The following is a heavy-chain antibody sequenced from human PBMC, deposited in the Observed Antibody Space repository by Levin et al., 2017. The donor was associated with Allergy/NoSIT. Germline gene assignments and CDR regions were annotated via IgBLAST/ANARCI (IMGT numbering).Heavy chain of an antibody. CDR2: ISSSSSYI. J-gene: IGHJ4*02. CDR3: ASVPKGRSSSPKIDY. Sequence: PGGSLRLSCAASGFTFSSYSMNWVRQAPGKGLEWVSSISSSSSYIYYADSVKGRFTISRDNAKNSLYLQMNSLRAEDTAVYYCASVPKGRSSSPKIDYWGQGTLVTVSS. V-gene: IGHV3-21*01. CDR1: GFTFSSYS. D-gene: IGHD6-13*01.